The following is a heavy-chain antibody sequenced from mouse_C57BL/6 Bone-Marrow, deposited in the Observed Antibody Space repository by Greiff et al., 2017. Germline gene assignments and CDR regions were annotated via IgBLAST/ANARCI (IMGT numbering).Heavy chain of an antibody. CDR3: ARDDGYYEFAY. CDR1: GYTFTSYW. D-gene: IGHD2-3*01. Sequence: VQLQQPGAELVKPGASVKLSCKASGYTFTSYWMHWVKQRPGQGLEWIGMIHPNSGSTNYNEKFKSKATLTVDKSSSTAYMQRSSLTSEDSAVYYCARDDGYYEFAYWGQGTLVTVAA. V-gene: IGHV1-64*01. J-gene: IGHJ3*01. CDR2: IHPNSGST.